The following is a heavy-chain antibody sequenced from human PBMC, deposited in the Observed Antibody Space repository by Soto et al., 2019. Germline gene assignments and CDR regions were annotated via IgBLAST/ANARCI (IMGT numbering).Heavy chain of an antibody. Sequence: ASVKVSCKASGFTFTSSAMQWVRQARGQRLEWIGWIVVGSGNTNYAQKFQERVTITRDMSTSTAYMELSSLRSEGTAVYYCAAVPDYDILTGYYFDYWGQGTLVTVSS. CDR2: IVVGSGNT. V-gene: IGHV1-58*02. J-gene: IGHJ4*02. CDR1: GFTFTSSA. D-gene: IGHD3-9*01. CDR3: AAVPDYDILTGYYFDY.